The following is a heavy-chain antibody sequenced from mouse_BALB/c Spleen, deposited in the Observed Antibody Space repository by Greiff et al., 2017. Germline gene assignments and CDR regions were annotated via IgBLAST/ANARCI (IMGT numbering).Heavy chain of an antibody. J-gene: IGHJ4*01. CDR2: INPSNGRT. Sequence: QVQLQQSGAELVKPGASVKLSCKASGYTFTSYWMHWVKQRPGQGLEWIGEINPSNGRTNYNEKFKSKATLTVDKSSSTAYMQLSSLTSEDSAVYYCASPRAMDYWGQGTSVTVSS. V-gene: IGHV1S81*02. CDR3: ASPRAMDY. CDR1: GYTFTSYW. D-gene: IGHD2-10*02.